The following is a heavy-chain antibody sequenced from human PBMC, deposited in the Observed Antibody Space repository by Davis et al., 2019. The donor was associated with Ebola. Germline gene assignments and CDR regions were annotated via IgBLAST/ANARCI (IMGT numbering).Heavy chain of an antibody. V-gene: IGHV3-21*01. Sequence: GESLKISCVASGFTFSSYSMNWVRQAPGKGLEWVSSISSSSSYIYYADSVKGRFTISRDNSKNTLYLQMNSLRAEDTAVYYCAREPRDYYYYYGMDVWGQGTTVTVSS. CDR1: GFTFSSYS. J-gene: IGHJ6*02. CDR2: ISSSSSYI. CDR3: AREPRDYYYYYGMDV.